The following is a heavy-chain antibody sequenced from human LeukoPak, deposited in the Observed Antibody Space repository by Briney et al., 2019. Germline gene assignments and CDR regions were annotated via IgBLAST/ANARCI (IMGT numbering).Heavy chain of an antibody. J-gene: IGHJ3*02. Sequence: GGSLRLSCAASGFTFSSHSMNWVRQAPGKGLEWVSSISSSSSYIYYADSVKGRFTISRDNAKNSLYLQMNSLRVEDTAVYYCVRSRSTWFGEVLAAYDIWGQGTMVTVSS. CDR2: ISSSSSYI. V-gene: IGHV3-21*01. D-gene: IGHD3-10*01. CDR1: GFTFSSHS. CDR3: VRSRSTWFGEVLAAYDI.